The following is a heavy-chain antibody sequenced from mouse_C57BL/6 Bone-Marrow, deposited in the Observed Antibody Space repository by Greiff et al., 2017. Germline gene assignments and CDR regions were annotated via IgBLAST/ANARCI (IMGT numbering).Heavy chain of an antibody. D-gene: IGHD4-1*01. CDR1: GFTFSNYW. V-gene: IGHV6-3*01. Sequence: EVKLEESGGGLVQPGGSMKLSCVASGFTFSNYWMNWVRQSPEKGLEWVAQIRLKSDNYATHYAESVKGRFTISRDDSKSSFYLQMNNLRAEDTGIYYCTVGRLYYFDYWGQGTTLTVSS. CDR3: TVGRLYYFDY. J-gene: IGHJ2*01. CDR2: IRLKSDNYAT.